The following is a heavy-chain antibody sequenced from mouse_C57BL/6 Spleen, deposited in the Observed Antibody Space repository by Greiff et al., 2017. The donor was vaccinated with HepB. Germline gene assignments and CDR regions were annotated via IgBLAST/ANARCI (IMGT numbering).Heavy chain of an antibody. CDR3: ALLLDNYAMDY. Sequence: VQLQQSGAELVKPGASVKLSCKASGYTFTSYWMHWVKQRPGQGLEWIGMIHPNSGSTNYNEKFKSKATLTVDKSSSTAYMQLSSLTSEDSAVYYCALLLDNYAMDYWGQGTSVTVSS. CDR2: IHPNSGST. V-gene: IGHV1-64*01. CDR1: GYTFTSYW. J-gene: IGHJ4*01. D-gene: IGHD1-1*01.